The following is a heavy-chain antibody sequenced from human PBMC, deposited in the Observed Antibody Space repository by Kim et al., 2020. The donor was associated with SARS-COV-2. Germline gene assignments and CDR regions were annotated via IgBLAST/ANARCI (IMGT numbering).Heavy chain of an antibody. CDR1: GASMSGYY. CDR3: ARVDSSGYGLDY. J-gene: IGHJ4*02. CDR2: VSHSGST. Sequence: SETLSLTCSVSGASMSGYYWSWIRQPPGKGLEWIGYVSHSGSTKYSSSLKSRVTISVDTSKNQFSLKLSSVTAADTAVFYCARVDSSGYGLDYWGRGSLVTVSS. V-gene: IGHV4-59*01. D-gene: IGHD6-25*01.